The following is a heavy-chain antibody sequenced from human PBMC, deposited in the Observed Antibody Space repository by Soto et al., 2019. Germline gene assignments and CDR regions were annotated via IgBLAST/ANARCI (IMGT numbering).Heavy chain of an antibody. CDR1: GGTFSSYA. CDR3: AHYCISTSCPGMDV. J-gene: IGHJ6*02. V-gene: IGHV1-69*12. CDR2: IIPIFGTA. D-gene: IGHD2-2*01. Sequence: QVQLVQSGAEVKKPGSSVKVSCKASGGTFSSYAISWVRQAPGQGLEWMGGIIPIFGTANYAQKFQGRVTITADESTSTTYMELSNLRSEDTAVYYCAHYCISTSCPGMDVWGQGTTVTVSS.